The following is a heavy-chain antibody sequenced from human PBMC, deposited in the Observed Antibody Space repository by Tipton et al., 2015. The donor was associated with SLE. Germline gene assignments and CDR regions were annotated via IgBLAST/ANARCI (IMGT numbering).Heavy chain of an antibody. J-gene: IGHJ6*03. CDR1: GYTFTSYY. V-gene: IGHV1-46*01. D-gene: IGHD2-2*01. CDR3: ARGGIVVVPAASFDYMDV. Sequence: QSGAEVKKPGASVKVSCKASGYTFTSYYMHWVRQAPGQGLEWMGIINPSGGSTSYAQKFQGRVTMTRDTSTSTVYMELSSLRSEDTAVYYCARGGIVVVPAASFDYMDVWGKGTTVTVSS. CDR2: INPSGGST.